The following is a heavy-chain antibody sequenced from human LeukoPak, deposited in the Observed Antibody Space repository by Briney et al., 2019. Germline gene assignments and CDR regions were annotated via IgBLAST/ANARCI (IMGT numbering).Heavy chain of an antibody. J-gene: IGHJ3*02. V-gene: IGHV1-46*01. D-gene: IGHD2-2*01. CDR1: GYTFTSYY. CDR3: ARGHCSSTSCCESDAFDI. Sequence: ASVKVSCKASGYTFTSYYMHWVRQAPGQGLGWMGIINPSGGSTSYAQKFQGRVTMTRDTSTSTVYMELSSLRSEDTAVYYCARGHCSSTSCCESDAFDIWGQGTMVTVSS. CDR2: INPSGGST.